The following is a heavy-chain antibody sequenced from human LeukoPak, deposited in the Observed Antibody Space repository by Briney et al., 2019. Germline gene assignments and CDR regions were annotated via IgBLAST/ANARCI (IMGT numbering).Heavy chain of an antibody. J-gene: IGHJ4*02. V-gene: IGHV4-59*01. CDR2: IYSSGST. CDR1: GDPIRGYY. D-gene: IGHD4-11*01. Sequence: SETLSLTCTVSGDPIRGYYWSWIRQPPGKGLEWIGYIYSSGSTNYNPSLKSRVTISIDTSKNQFSLKLTSVTAADTAVYYCAREGTTVTHFDYWGQGTLVTVSS. CDR3: AREGTTVTHFDY.